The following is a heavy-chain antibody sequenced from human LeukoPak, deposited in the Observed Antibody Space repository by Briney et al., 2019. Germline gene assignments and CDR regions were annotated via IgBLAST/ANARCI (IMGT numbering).Heavy chain of an antibody. CDR1: GGSISSSSYY. J-gene: IGHJ4*02. CDR3: ASSDCGGDCYPDY. CDR2: IYYSGST. Sequence: PSETLSLTCTVSGGSISSSSYYWGWIRQPPGKGLEWIGSIYYSGSTYYNPSLKSRVTISVDTSKNQFSLKLSSVTAADTAVYYCASSDCGGDCYPDYWGQGTLVTVSS. D-gene: IGHD2-21*02. V-gene: IGHV4-39*01.